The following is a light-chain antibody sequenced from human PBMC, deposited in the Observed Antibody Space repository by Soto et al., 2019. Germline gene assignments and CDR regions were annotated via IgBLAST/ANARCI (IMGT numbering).Light chain of an antibody. CDR2: DVS. CDR1: RSDIDAYNY. Sequence: QSALTQPPSVSGSPGQSVTSSCTGTRSDIDAYNYVCWYQQHPGKAPKLMIYDVSNRPAGISNRFSGSTSGNTASLTISGLQAEDEADYYCGSYTTSSNSVFGTGTKVTVL. CDR3: GSYTTSSNSV. J-gene: IGLJ1*01. V-gene: IGLV2-14*01.